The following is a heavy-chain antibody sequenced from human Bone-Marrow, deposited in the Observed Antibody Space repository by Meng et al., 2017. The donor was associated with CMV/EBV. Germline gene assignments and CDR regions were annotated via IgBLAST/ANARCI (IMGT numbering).Heavy chain of an antibody. CDR3: ARAMIPPRGWFDP. V-gene: IGHV4-4*02. Sequence: SETLSLTCAVSGGSISSSNWWSWVRQPPGKGLEWIGEIYHSGSTNYNPSLKSRVTISVDKSKNQFSLKLSSVTAADTVVYYCARAMIPPRGWFDPWGQGTRVTVSS. J-gene: IGHJ5*02. CDR2: IYHSGST. D-gene: IGHD3-22*01. CDR1: GGSISSSNW.